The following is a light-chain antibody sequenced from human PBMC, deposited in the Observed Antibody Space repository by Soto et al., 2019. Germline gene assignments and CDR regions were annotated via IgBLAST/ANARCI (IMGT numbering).Light chain of an antibody. CDR1: SSDVGGYNY. V-gene: IGLV2-8*01. J-gene: IGLJ3*02. CDR2: EVS. CDR3: SSYGGSNNLV. Sequence: QSVLTQPPSASGSPGQSVTISCTGSSSDVGGYNYVSWYQQHPGKAPKLMIYEVSKRPSGVPDRFSGSKSGYTASLTVSGLQAEYEADYYCSSYGGSNNLVFGGGTKLTVL.